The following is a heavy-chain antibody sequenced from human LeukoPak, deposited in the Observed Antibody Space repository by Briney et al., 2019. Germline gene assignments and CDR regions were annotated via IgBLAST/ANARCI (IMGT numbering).Heavy chain of an antibody. CDR2: ISSSSTYI. Sequence: KSGGSLRLSCAASGFTFSAYSMNWVRQAPGKGLEWVSSISSSSTYIYYADSVKGRFTFSRDNAKNSLYLQMNSLRAEDTAVYYCARALEPSVAVIDYWGQGTLVTVSS. CDR3: ARALEPSVAVIDY. CDR1: GFTFSAYS. V-gene: IGHV3-21*01. J-gene: IGHJ4*02. D-gene: IGHD6-19*01.